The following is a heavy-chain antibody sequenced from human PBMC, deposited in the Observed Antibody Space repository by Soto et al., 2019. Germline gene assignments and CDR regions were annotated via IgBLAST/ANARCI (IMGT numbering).Heavy chain of an antibody. Sequence: SVKGSCKASGYTFTSYYMHLVRHAPGQGLEWMGGIIPIFGTANYAQKFQGRVTITADESTSTAYMELSSLRSEDTAVYYCARVTPDGDHLYYFDYWGQGTLVTVSS. CDR1: GYTFTSYY. V-gene: IGHV1-69*13. D-gene: IGHD3-10*01. CDR3: ARVTPDGDHLYYFDY. J-gene: IGHJ4*02. CDR2: IIPIFGTA.